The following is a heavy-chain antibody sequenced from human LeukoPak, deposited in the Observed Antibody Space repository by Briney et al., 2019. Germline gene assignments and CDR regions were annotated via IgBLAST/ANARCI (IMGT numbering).Heavy chain of an antibody. V-gene: IGHV3-48*01. Sequence: PGGSLRLSCAASGFTFSTYAMNWVRQAPGKGLEWLSYISDSGDTINYADSVKGRFTISRDNSKNTLYLQMDSLRAEDTAVYYCARAVVRYYFDYWGQGTLVTVSS. CDR2: ISDSGDTI. D-gene: IGHD3-22*01. CDR3: ARAVVRYYFDY. J-gene: IGHJ4*02. CDR1: GFTFSTYA.